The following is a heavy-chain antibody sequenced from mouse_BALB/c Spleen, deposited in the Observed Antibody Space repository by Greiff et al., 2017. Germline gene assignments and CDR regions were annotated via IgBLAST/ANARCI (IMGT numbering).Heavy chain of an antibody. CDR2: INPSNGGT. J-gene: IGHJ4*01. CDR3: TRGGNYGSMDY. D-gene: IGHD2-1*01. Sequence: QVQLKESGAELVKPGASVKLSCKASGYTFTSYYMYWVKQRPGQGLEWIGEINPSNGGTNFNEKFKSKATLTVDKSSSTAYMQLSSLTSEDSAVYYCTRGGNYGSMDYWGQGTSDTVSS. CDR1: GYTFTSYY. V-gene: IGHV1S81*02.